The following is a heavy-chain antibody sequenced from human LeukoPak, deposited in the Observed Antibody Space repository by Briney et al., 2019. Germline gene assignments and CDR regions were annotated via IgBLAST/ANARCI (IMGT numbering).Heavy chain of an antibody. V-gene: IGHV4-4*09. CDR2: IYTSGST. Sequence: SETLSLTCTVSGGSISSYCWSWIRQPPGKGLEWIGYIYTSGSTNYNPSLKSRVTISVDTSKNQFSLKLSSVTAADTAVYYCARHRAKAFDIWGQGTMVTVSS. J-gene: IGHJ3*02. D-gene: IGHD3-10*01. CDR1: GGSISSYC. CDR3: ARHRAKAFDI.